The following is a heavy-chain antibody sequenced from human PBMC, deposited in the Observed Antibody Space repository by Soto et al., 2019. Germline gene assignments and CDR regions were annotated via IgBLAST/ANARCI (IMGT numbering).Heavy chain of an antibody. V-gene: IGHV3-72*01. D-gene: IGHD3-16*02. Sequence: GGSLRLSCAASGFTFSDHYMDWVRQAPGKGLEWVGRTRNKANSYTTEYAASVKGRFTISRDDSKNSLYLQMNSLKTEDTAVYYCAREDRRYDYVWGSYRPGEYYYGMDVWGQGTTVTVSS. J-gene: IGHJ6*02. CDR1: GFTFSDHY. CDR2: TRNKANSYTT. CDR3: AREDRRYDYVWGSYRPGEYYYGMDV.